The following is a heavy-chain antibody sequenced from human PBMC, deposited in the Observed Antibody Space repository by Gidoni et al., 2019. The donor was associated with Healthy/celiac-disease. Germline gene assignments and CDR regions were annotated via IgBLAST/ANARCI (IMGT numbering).Heavy chain of an antibody. Sequence: QVQLQESGPGLVKPSETLSLTCTVSGGSISNYYWSWIRQPPGKGLEWIGYIYYSGSTNYNPSLKSRVTISVDTSKNQFSLKLSSVTAADTAVYYCARGGQLRYFDWLWDAFDIWGQGTMVTVSS. V-gene: IGHV4-59*01. CDR1: GGSISNYY. J-gene: IGHJ3*02. D-gene: IGHD3-9*01. CDR3: ARGGQLRYFDWLWDAFDI. CDR2: IYYSGST.